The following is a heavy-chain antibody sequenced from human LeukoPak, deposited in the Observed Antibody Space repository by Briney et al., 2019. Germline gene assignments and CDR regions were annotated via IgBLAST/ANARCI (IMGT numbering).Heavy chain of an antibody. CDR1: GGSINRGDYY. J-gene: IGHJ4*02. V-gene: IGHV4-31*03. Sequence: SETLSLTCTVSGGSINRGDYYWSWIRQHPGKGLEWIGYIYYSGSTYYNPSLKSRVTISVDTSKNQFSLKLSSVTAADTAVYYCARHTYGALDYWGQGTLVTVSS. CDR2: IYYSGST. D-gene: IGHD4-17*01. CDR3: ARHTYGALDY.